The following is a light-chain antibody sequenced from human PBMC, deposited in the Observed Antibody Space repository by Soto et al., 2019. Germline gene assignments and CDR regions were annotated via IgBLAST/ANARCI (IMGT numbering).Light chain of an antibody. Sequence: EIVLTQSPGTLSLSPGERATLSCRASQSVSSSYLAWYQQKPGQAPRLLIYGASSRATGIPDRFSGSGSGTDFTLTISRLETEDFAVYYCQHYDSSQYTFGQGTKLEIK. V-gene: IGKV3-20*01. CDR1: QSVSSSY. CDR3: QHYDSSQYT. J-gene: IGKJ2*01. CDR2: GAS.